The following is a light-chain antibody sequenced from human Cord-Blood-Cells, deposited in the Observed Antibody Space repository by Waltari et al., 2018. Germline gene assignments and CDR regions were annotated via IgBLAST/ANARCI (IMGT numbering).Light chain of an antibody. CDR2: DAS. V-gene: IGKV1-33*01. CDR3: QQYDNPLYT. J-gene: IGKJ2*01. CDR1: QDISNY. Sequence: DIQIPQSPSSLSASVGDRVTITCQASQDISNYLNWYQQKPGKAPKLLIYDASNLETGVPSRFSGSGSGTDFTFTISSLQPEDIATYYCQQYDNPLYTFGQGTKLEIK.